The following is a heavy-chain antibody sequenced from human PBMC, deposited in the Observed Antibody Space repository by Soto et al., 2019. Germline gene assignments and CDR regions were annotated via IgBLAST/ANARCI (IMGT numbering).Heavy chain of an antibody. V-gene: IGHV3-30*18. CDR3: ANPRSSLEWPPFDP. J-gene: IGHJ5*02. CDR1: GFTFSSYG. Sequence: QVKLVESGGTVVQPGRSLRLSCAAPGFTFSSYGMHWVRQAPGKGLEWVAVIKSDGTNKYYTDSVKGRFTISRDNSKKILYLQMNNLRPEDTAVYYCANPRSSLEWPPFDPWGRGTLVTVSP. CDR2: IKSDGTNK. D-gene: IGHD3-3*01.